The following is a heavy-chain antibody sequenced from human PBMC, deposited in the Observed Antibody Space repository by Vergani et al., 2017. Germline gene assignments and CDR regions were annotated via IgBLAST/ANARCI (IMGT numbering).Heavy chain of an antibody. CDR1: GGSITTGAYY. CDR2: VYTSGMT. V-gene: IGHV4-61*02. J-gene: IGHJ6*02. D-gene: IGHD3-10*01. CDR3: ARELSYYYGSGSDDYNPYYYEGMDV. Sequence: QVQLQESGPRLVRPSQTLSLTCTVSGGSITTGAYYWSWIRQPAGKGLEWIGRVYTSGMTNYNPSLKSRVTILVDRSKSQLSLKLTSVTAGDTAVYFCARELSYYYGSGSDDYNPYYYEGMDVWGPGTTVTVSS.